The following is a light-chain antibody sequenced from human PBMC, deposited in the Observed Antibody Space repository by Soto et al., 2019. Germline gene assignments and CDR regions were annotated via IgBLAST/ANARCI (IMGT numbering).Light chain of an antibody. J-gene: IGKJ1*01. CDR3: QQNYRATPWT. CDR1: QSISRY. V-gene: IGKV1-39*01. CDR2: AAS. Sequence: DIQMTQSPSSLSASVGDSIPITCRASQSISRYLNWYQHKPVKAPKLLINAASSLERGVPSRFSGGGSGTDFTLNISSLQPDDFATYYCQQNYRATPWTFGQGTKVEVK.